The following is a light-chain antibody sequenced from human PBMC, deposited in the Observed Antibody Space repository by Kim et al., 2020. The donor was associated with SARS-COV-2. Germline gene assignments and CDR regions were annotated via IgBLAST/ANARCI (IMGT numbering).Light chain of an antibody. CDR3: QQYNSFSGT. V-gene: IGKV1-5*01. CDR1: QSISNW. CDR2: DAS. Sequence: ASVGDRGTITCRASQSISNWLAWYQQKPGKAPKLLIYDASSLESGVLSTFSGSGSGTEFTLTISSLQPDDFATYYCQQYNSFSGTFGQGTKVDIK. J-gene: IGKJ1*01.